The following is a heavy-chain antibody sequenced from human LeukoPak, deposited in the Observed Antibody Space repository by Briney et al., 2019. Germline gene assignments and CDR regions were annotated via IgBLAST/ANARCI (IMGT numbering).Heavy chain of an antibody. D-gene: IGHD3-3*01. CDR1: GFTFRNYA. Sequence: GGSLRLSCAASGFTFRNYAMSWVRQAPGKGLEWVSAISGSGDNTYYGNSVKGRFTISRDNSKNTLSLQMNSLRAEDTAVYYCAKDGGYYDFWSGYRFDPWGQGTLVTVSS. CDR2: ISGSGDNT. CDR3: AKDGGYYDFWSGYRFDP. V-gene: IGHV3-23*01. J-gene: IGHJ5*02.